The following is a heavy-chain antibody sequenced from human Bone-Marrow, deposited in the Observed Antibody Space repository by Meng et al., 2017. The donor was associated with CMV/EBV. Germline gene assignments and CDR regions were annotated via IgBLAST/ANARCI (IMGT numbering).Heavy chain of an antibody. CDR2: IYYSGSTN. Sequence: GESLKISCAASGFSFDDYAMHWVRLRPGKGLEWIGYIYYSGSTNYNPSLKSRVTISVDTSKNSLYLQMNSLRAEDTAVYYCARDAVDGMDVWGQGTTVTVSS. CDR1: GFSFDDYA. D-gene: IGHD2-21*01. CDR3: ARDAVDGMDV. V-gene: IGHV3-48*03. J-gene: IGHJ6*02.